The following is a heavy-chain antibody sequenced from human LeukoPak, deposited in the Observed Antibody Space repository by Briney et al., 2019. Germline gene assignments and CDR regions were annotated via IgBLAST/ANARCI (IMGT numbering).Heavy chain of an antibody. V-gene: IGHV3-21*01. CDR1: GFTFDGFG. CDR2: ISGSSSDI. D-gene: IGHD3-16*01. J-gene: IGHJ4*02. CDR3: ARRGYHDYSGFDY. Sequence: GGSLRLSCAASGFTFDGFGMSWVRQAPGKGLEWVSSISGSSSDIYYADSVKGRFTISRDNAKNSVYLQMKSLRVEDTAVYYCARRGYHDYSGFDYWGQGTLVTVSS.